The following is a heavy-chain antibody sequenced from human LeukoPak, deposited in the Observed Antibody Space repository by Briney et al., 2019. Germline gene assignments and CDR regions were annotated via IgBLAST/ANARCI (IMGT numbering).Heavy chain of an antibody. V-gene: IGHV1-46*01. D-gene: IGHD1-26*01. CDR3: ARDGGRFSVDH. CDR1: GYTFTNHY. CDR2: ISPSGGST. J-gene: IGHJ4*02. Sequence: ASVKVSCKASGYTFTNHYMHWVRQAPGQGLEWMGIISPSGGSTIYAQQFQGRVTVTRDTSTSTDYMELSSLRSEDTAVYYCARDGGRFSVDHWGQGALVSVSS.